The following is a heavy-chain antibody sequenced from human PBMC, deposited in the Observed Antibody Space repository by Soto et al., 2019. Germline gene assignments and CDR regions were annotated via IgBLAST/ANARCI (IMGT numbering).Heavy chain of an antibody. J-gene: IGHJ6*03. CDR2: IYYSGST. V-gene: IGHV4-39*01. D-gene: IGHD4-4*01. CDR3: ARQSSNYVGDYYYYYMDV. CDR1: GGSISSSSYY. Sequence: SETLSLTCTVSGGSISSSSYYWCWIRQPPGKGLEWIGSIYYSGSTYYNPSLKSRVTISVDTSKNQFSLKLSSVTAADTAVYYCARQSSNYVGDYYYYYMDVWGKGTTVTVSS.